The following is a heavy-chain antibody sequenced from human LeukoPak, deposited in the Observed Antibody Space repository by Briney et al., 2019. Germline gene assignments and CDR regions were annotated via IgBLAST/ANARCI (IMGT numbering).Heavy chain of an antibody. J-gene: IGHJ4*02. CDR2: IRYDGSNK. CDR3: AKGAGLWFGQEYYFDY. V-gene: IGHV3-30*02. D-gene: IGHD3-10*01. Sequence: PGGSLRLSCAASGFTFSSYGMHWVRQAPGKGLEWVAFIRYDGSNKYYADSVKGRFTISRDNSKNTLYLQMNSLRAEDTAVYYCAKGAGLWFGQEYYFDYWGQGTLVTVSS. CDR1: GFTFSSYG.